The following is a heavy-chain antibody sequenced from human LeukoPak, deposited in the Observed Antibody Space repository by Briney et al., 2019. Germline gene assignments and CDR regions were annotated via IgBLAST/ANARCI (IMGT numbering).Heavy chain of an antibody. CDR3: AKLPRRHTVTNWFDP. V-gene: IGHV3-48*04. CDR1: GLTFSSYS. D-gene: IGHD4-17*01. Sequence: GGSLRLSCAASGLTFSSYSMSWVRQAPGKGLEWISYISTSSSTYYADSVKGRFTISRDNAKDSLYLQMNSLRAEDTAVYYCAKLPRRHTVTNWFDPWGQGTLVTVSS. CDR2: ISTSSST. J-gene: IGHJ5*02.